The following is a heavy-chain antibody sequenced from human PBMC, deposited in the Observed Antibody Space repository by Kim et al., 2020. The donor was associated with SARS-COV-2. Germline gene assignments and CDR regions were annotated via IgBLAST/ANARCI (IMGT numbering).Heavy chain of an antibody. J-gene: IGHJ3*02. D-gene: IGHD6-13*01. Sequence: SVKVSCKASGGTFSSYAISWVRQAPGQGLEWMGGIIPIFGTANYAQKFQGRVTITADESTSTAYMELSSLRSEDTAVYYCARDLNSSSWREWSDAFDIWGQGTLVTVSS. V-gene: IGHV1-69*13. CDR3: ARDLNSSSWREWSDAFDI. CDR1: GGTFSSYA. CDR2: IIPIFGTA.